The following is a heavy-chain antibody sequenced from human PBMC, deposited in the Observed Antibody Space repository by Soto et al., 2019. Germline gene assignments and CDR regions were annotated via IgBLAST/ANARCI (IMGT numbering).Heavy chain of an antibody. Sequence: PGGSLRLSCATSGFTFNSYTMTWVRQAPGKGLEWVASISSASSSIDFADSVKGRFTISRDNVNNSVFLQMNCLRAEDTGIYYCARYDAFKAFDLWGQGTMVTVSS. CDR2: ISSASSSI. V-gene: IGHV3-21*01. CDR3: ARYDAFKAFDL. CDR1: GFTFNSYT. J-gene: IGHJ3*01. D-gene: IGHD1-1*01.